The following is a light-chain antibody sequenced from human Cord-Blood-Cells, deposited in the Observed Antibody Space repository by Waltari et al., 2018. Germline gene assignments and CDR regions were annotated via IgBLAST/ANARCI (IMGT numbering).Light chain of an antibody. CDR3: SSYTSSSTYV. Sequence: SYELTQPPSVSVSPGQTARITCSGDALPKQYAYWYQQKPGQAPVLVIYKDSDRPSGISHRFSGSKSGNTASRTITGVQAEDDADYYCSSYTSSSTYVFGTGTKVTVL. CDR2: KDS. CDR1: ALPKQY. V-gene: IGLV3-25*03. J-gene: IGLJ1*01.